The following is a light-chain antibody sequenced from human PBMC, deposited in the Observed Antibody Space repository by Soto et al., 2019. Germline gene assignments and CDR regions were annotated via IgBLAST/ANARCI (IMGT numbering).Light chain of an antibody. J-gene: IGLJ2*01. CDR1: SSDVGGYNY. CDR2: DVS. Sequence: QSALTQPASVSGSPGQSITISCTGTSSDVGGYNYVSWYQQHPGKAPKLMIYDVSNRPSGVSNRFSGSKSGNTASLTISGLQAEDEADYYCCSSSSSSTLMVFGGGTKLTVL. V-gene: IGLV2-14*01. CDR3: CSSSSSSTLMV.